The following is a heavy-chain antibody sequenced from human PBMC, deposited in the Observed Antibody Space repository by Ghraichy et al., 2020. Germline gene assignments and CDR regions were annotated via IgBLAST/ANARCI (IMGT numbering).Heavy chain of an antibody. D-gene: IGHD6-13*01. J-gene: IGHJ6*02. CDR1: GGSFSGYY. CDR2: INHSGST. Sequence: SQTLSLTCAVYGGSFSGYYWSWIRQPPGKGLEWIGEINHSGSTNYNPSLKSRVTISVDTSKNQFSLKLSSVTAADTAVYYCARGPHPPSQQQLGPYYYYGMDVWGQGTTVTVSS. V-gene: IGHV4-34*01. CDR3: ARGPHPPSQQQLGPYYYYGMDV.